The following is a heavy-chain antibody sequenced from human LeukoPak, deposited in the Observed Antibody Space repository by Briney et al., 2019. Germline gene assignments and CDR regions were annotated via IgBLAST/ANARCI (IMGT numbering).Heavy chain of an antibody. V-gene: IGHV4-34*01. CDR1: GGSFSGYY. CDR2: INHSGST. J-gene: IGHJ4*02. Sequence: SETLSLTCAVYGGSFSGYYWSWIRQPPGKGLEWIGEINHSGSTNYNPSLKSRVTISGDTSKNQFSLRLSSVTAADTAVYYCARASYSYDVNGWVPFDYWGQGTLVTVSS. D-gene: IGHD3-22*01. CDR3: ARASYSYDVNGWVPFDY.